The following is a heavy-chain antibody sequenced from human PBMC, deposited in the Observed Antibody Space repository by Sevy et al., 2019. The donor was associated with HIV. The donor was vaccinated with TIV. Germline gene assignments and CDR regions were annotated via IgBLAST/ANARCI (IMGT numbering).Heavy chain of an antibody. CDR2: IYTSGST. Sequence: SETLSLTCTVSGGSISSYYWSWIRQPAGKGLEGIGRIYTSGSTNYNPSLKSRVTMSIDTSKNQFSLKLSSVTAADTAVYYWARELVITASANWFDPWGQGTLVTVSS. D-gene: IGHD3-9*01. CDR1: GGSISSYY. J-gene: IGHJ5*02. V-gene: IGHV4-4*07. CDR3: ARELVITASANWFDP.